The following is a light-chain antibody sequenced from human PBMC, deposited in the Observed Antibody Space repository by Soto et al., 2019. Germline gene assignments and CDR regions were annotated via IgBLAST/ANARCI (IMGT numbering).Light chain of an antibody. CDR1: QSVSSY. CDR3: QQRSNWPLT. CDR2: EAS. V-gene: IGKV3-11*01. J-gene: IGKJ2*01. Sequence: EIVLTQSPATLSLSPGERATLSCRASQSVSSYLAWYQHKPGQAPRLLIYEASNRATGIPARFSGSGSGTDFTLTISSLEPEDFAVYYCQQRSNWPLTFGQGTKLEIK.